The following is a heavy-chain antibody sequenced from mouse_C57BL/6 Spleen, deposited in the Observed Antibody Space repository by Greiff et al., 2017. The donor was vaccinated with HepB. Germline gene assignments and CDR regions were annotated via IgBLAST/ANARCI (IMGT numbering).Heavy chain of an antibody. D-gene: IGHD2-5*01. CDR1: GYTFTSYD. CDR2: IYPRDGST. CDR3: APNYSNYEGYFDV. V-gene: IGHV1-85*01. Sequence: VQLQQSGPELVKPGASVKLSCKASGYTFTSYDINWVKQRPGQGLEWIGWIYPRDGSTKYNEKFQGKATLTVDTSSSTAYMELHSLTSEDSAVYFCAPNYSNYEGYFDVWGTGTTVTVSS. J-gene: IGHJ1*03.